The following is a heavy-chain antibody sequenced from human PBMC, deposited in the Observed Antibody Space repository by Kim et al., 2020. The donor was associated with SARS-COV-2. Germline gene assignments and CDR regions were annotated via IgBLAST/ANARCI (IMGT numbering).Heavy chain of an antibody. D-gene: IGHD2-21*02. CDR3: MKGGWGDKWDQ. J-gene: IGHJ4*02. V-gene: IGHV3-23*01. CDR2: MKGPDDTT. CDR1: GFSFTAFA. Sequence: GGSLRLSCATSGFSFTAFAMSWVRQAPGKGLKWVSGMKGPDDTTYYADSVKGRFTISRDSARNTLYLQMNSLRADDTAVYYCMKGGWGDKWDQGGQGT.